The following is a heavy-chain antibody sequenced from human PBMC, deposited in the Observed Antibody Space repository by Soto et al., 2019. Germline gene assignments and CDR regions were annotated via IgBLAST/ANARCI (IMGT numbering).Heavy chain of an antibody. CDR1: GFTFDDYG. J-gene: IGHJ4*02. Sequence: GGSLRLSCAASGFTFDDYGMSWVRQAPGKGLEWVSVISSGGSTDYADSVKGRFTISRDNSKNMLHLQMNSLRAEDTAVYYCARDPRKGYRSSWYVPYFDYWGQGALVTVSS. D-gene: IGHD6-13*01. CDR2: ISSGGST. CDR3: ARDPRKGYRSSWYVPYFDY. V-gene: IGHV3-66*01.